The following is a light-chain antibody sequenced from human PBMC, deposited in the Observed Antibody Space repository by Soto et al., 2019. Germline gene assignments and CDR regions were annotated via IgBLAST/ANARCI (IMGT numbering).Light chain of an antibody. J-gene: IGKJ5*01. V-gene: IGKV3-11*01. CDR1: QSVSSY. CDR3: QQRSNWPPF. CDR2: DAS. Sequence: EIVLTQSPATLSLSPGERATLSCRASQSVSSYLAWYQQKPGQAPRLLIYDASNRATGIPARFSGSGSGTDFTLTSSSLEPEDFAVYYCQQRSNWPPFFGQGTRLEI.